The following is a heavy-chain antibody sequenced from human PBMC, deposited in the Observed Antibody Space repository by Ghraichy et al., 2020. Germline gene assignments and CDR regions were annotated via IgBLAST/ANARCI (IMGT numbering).Heavy chain of an antibody. CDR1: GFSFGSYS. V-gene: IGHV3-48*02. CDR2: ITSSSSFI. Sequence: GGSLRLSCVGSGFSFGSYSMNWVRQSPGKGLEWVSYITSSSSFISYADSVKGRFTISRDNAQNSLFLQMNSLRDEDTAVYYCARGSTVVRFYYYGGMDVWGQGTT. J-gene: IGHJ6*02. D-gene: IGHD2-21*01. CDR3: ARGSTVVRFYYYGGMDV.